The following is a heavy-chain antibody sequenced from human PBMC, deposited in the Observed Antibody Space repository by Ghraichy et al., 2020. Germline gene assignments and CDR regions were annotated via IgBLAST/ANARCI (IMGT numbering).Heavy chain of an antibody. CDR2: INSDGTST. D-gene: IGHD4-17*01. V-gene: IGHV3-74*01. CDR1: GFTFSSYW. Sequence: LSLTCAASGFTFSSYWMHWVRQAPGKGLVWVSRINSDGTSTNYADSVKGRFTISRDNTKNTLYLQMNSLRAEDTAMYYCGRESKVTSLGYWGQGTLVTVSS. CDR3: GRESKVTSLGY. J-gene: IGHJ4*02.